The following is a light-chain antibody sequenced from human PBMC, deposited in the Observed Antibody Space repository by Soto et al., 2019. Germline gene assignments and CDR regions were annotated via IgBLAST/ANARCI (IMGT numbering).Light chain of an antibody. CDR2: AAS. CDR1: QDIRND. J-gene: IGKJ1*01. CDR3: LQDYSFPWT. V-gene: IGKV1-6*01. Sequence: AFQRPRCASSLSASVGGRVTITCRASQDIRNDLGWYQQKPGKAPRLLIYAASILQSGVPSRFRGSGSGTDFTLTISSLQPEDFETYYCLQDYSFPWTFGQGTKVDIK.